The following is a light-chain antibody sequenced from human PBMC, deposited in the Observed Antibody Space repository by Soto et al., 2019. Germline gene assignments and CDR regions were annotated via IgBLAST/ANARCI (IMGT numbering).Light chain of an antibody. J-gene: IGLJ3*02. Sequence: QSALTQPASVSGSPGQSITISCTGTSSDVGRNNLVSWYQQHPGKAPKLMIYEVSKRPSGVSNRFSGSKSGNTASLTISGLQAEDEADYYYCSYAGITRVFGGGTKVTVL. V-gene: IGLV2-23*02. CDR1: SSDVGRNNL. CDR2: EVS. CDR3: CSYAGITRV.